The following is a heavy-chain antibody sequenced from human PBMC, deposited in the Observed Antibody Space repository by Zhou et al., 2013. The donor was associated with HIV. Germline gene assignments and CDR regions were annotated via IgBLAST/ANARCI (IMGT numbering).Heavy chain of an antibody. D-gene: IGHD5-12*01. V-gene: IGHV1-69*01. J-gene: IGHJ6*03. Sequence: QVQLVQSGAEVKKPGASVKVSCKTFGGTFSNYGISWVRQAPGQGLEWMGGFIPIFATSDLAPKFRGRVTITTDESTTTAYMELSSLKSEDTAVYYCARGGSGYDPHKSQYYYYYMDVWGKGTTVTVSS. CDR2: FIPIFATS. CDR3: ARGGSGYDPHKSQYYYYYMDV. CDR1: GGTFSNYG.